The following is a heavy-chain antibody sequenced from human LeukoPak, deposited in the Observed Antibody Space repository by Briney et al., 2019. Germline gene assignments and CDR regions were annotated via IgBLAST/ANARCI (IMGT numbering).Heavy chain of an antibody. Sequence: MASETLSLTCAVSGGSISSGGYYWSWIRQPPGKGLEWIGYIYYSGSTYYNPSLKSRVTISVDTSKNQFSLKLNSVTAADTAVYYCARHVRKRGIAAAGSPGWFDPWGQGTLVTVSS. CDR2: IYYSGST. D-gene: IGHD6-13*01. CDR3: ARHVRKRGIAAAGSPGWFDP. V-gene: IGHV4-30-2*03. CDR1: GGSISSGGYY. J-gene: IGHJ5*02.